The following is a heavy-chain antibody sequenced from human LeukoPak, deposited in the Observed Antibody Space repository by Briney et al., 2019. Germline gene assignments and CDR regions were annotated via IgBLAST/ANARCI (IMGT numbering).Heavy chain of an antibody. CDR3: VRQAGVS. CDR2: IKGDRSEK. J-gene: IGHJ5*02. Sequence: GGSLRLACAVSGFSITNYWMTWVRQAPGKGLEWVANIKGDRSEKYYVDSVKSRFTISRDNDKNYLYLQMNSLRDEDTAVYYCVRQAGVSWGQGTLVTVSS. V-gene: IGHV3-7*01. CDR1: GFSITNYW. D-gene: IGHD6-19*01.